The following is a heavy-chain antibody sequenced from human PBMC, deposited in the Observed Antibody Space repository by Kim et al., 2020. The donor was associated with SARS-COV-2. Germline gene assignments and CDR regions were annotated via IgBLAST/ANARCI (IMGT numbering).Heavy chain of an antibody. V-gene: IGHV3-33*01. CDR2: IWYDGSNK. CDR3: ARDLLGPTGYYFDY. CDR1: GFTFSSYG. Sequence: GGSLRLSCAASGFTFSSYGMHWVRQAPGKGLEWVTVIWYDGSNKYYVDSVKGRFTISRDNSKNTLYLQMNSLRAEDTAVYYCARDLLGPTGYYFDYWGQGTLVTVSS. D-gene: IGHD3-10*01. J-gene: IGHJ4*02.